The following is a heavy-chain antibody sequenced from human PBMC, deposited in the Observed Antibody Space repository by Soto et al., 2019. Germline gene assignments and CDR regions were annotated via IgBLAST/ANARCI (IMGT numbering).Heavy chain of an antibody. CDR3: AGDPDSHYNDSHASSYP. CDR1: GGTFSTYT. D-gene: IGHD4-4*01. CDR2: IIPIIAII. V-gene: IGHV1-69*08. Sequence: QVQLVQSGAEVKKPGSSVKVSCKASGGTFSTYTITWVRQAPGQGLEWMGRIIPIIAIINYAQKFQGRVTISEDKFTGTAYMELTGLRSDDTAVYYCAGDPDSHYNDSHASSYPWGQGTLVTVSS. J-gene: IGHJ5*02.